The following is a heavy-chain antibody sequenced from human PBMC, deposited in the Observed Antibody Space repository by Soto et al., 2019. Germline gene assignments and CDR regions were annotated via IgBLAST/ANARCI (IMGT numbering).Heavy chain of an antibody. J-gene: IGHJ6*03. D-gene: IGHD2-2*01. CDR1: GYTFTSYG. V-gene: IGHV1-18*03. CDR3: ARLVLVVVPAANYYYYMDV. CDR2: FSSYNGIT. Sequence: ASVKVSCKTSGYTFTSYGISSARQAPGQGADWMGWFSSYNGITNYAQKLDGRVTMTTDTSTSTAYFELRSLRSDVMVVYYCARLVLVVVPAANYYYYMDVWGKGTTVTVSS.